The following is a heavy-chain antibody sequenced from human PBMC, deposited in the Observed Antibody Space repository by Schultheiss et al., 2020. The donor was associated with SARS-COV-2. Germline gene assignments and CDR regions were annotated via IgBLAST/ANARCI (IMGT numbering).Heavy chain of an antibody. CDR1: GFTFSSYA. Sequence: GESLKISCAASGFTFSSYAMHWVRQAPGKGLEWVAVISYDGSNKYYADSVKGRFTISRDNAKNSLYLQMNSLRVEDTAVYYCARLGSGWYLSDYWGQGTLVTVSS. D-gene: IGHD6-19*01. CDR3: ARLGSGWYLSDY. V-gene: IGHV3-30*04. J-gene: IGHJ4*02. CDR2: ISYDGSNK.